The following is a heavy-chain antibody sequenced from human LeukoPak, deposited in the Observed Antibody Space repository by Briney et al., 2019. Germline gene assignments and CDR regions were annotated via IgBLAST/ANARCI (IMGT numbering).Heavy chain of an antibody. D-gene: IGHD5-24*01. CDR2: ISSSSSYI. V-gene: IGHV3-21*01. Sequence: PGGSLRLSCAASGFTFSSYSMNWVRQAPGKRLEWVSSISSSSSYIYYADSVKGRFTISRDNAKNSLYLQMNSLRAEDTAVYYCARDFRDWDGYNPFDYWAREPWSPSPQ. J-gene: IGHJ4*02. CDR1: GFTFSSYS. CDR3: ARDFRDWDGYNPFDY.